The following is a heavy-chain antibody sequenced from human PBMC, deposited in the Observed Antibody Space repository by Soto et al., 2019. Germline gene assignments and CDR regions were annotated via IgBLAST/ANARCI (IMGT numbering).Heavy chain of an antibody. CDR2: IGNDGSNK. D-gene: IGHD2-15*01. Sequence: QVQLVESGGGVVQPGGSLRISCTTSGFTFNTYGMHWVRQAPGKGLEWVAIIGNDGSNKYYADSVKGRFTISRDNSTNTMYLQMYSLRAEDTALYYCARADCTGAYCYSWPFNYGVDVWGQGTTVTVSS. CDR1: GFTFNTYG. V-gene: IGHV3-33*08. J-gene: IGHJ6*02. CDR3: ARADCTGAYCYSWPFNYGVDV.